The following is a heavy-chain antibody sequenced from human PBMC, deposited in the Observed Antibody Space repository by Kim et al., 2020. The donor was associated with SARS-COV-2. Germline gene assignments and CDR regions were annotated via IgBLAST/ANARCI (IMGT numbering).Heavy chain of an antibody. CDR3: LRGIADAGNLGKY. J-gene: IGHJ4*02. CDR2: MNRDGSIR. Sequence: GGSLRLSCAASGFTFSGYWMHWVRQAPGKGLVWVSYMNRDGSIRAYADSVKGRFTISRDNANNMLYLHISGLRAEDTAVYYCLRGIADAGNLGKYWGQGTLVTVSS. CDR1: GFTFSGYW. D-gene: IGHD6-13*01. V-gene: IGHV3-74*01.